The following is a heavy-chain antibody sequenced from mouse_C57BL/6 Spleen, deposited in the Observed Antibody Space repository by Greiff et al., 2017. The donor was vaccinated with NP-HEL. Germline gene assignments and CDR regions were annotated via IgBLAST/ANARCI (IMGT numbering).Heavy chain of an antibody. V-gene: IGHV1-42*01. CDR3: ARRGDYPFDY. CDR1: GYSFTGYY. D-gene: IGHD2-4*01. Sequence: VQLKQSGPELVKPGASVKISCKASGYSFTGYYMNWVKQSPEKSLEWIGEINPSTGGTTYNQKFKAKATLTVDKSSSTAYMQLKSLTSEDSAVYYCARRGDYPFDYWGQGTTLTVSS. J-gene: IGHJ2*01. CDR2: INPSTGGT.